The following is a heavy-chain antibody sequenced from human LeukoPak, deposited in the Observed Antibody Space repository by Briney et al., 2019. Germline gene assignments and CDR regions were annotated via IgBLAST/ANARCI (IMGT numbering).Heavy chain of an antibody. Sequence: GGSLRLSCAASGFTVSSNDMSWVRQAPGKGLECISVIYSGGSTDYADSVKGRLTISRDNSKNTLYVQMNSLRAEDTAVYYCAKALAMAGTFTFDIWGQGTLVTVSS. CDR3: AKALAMAGTFTFDI. CDR1: GFTVSSND. J-gene: IGHJ3*02. V-gene: IGHV3-53*01. D-gene: IGHD6-19*01. CDR2: IYSGGST.